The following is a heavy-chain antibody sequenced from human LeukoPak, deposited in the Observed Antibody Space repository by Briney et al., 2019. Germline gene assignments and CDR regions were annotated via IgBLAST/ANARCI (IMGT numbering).Heavy chain of an antibody. J-gene: IGHJ4*02. CDR2: ISSSTSNI. CDR1: GFIFSSYS. D-gene: IGHD6-13*01. V-gene: IGHV3-21*06. Sequence: GGSLRLSCAASGFIFSSYSMNWVRQAPGKGLEWVSSISSSTSNIYYADSMRGRFTISRDNAKNSLYLQMNSLKPEDTAVYYCARVAEAAAFDSWGQGTLVTVSS. CDR3: ARVAEAAAFDS.